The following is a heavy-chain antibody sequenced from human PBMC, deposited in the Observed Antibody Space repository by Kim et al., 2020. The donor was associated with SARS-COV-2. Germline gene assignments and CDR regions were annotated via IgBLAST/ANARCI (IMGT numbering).Heavy chain of an antibody. D-gene: IGHD6-13*01. J-gene: IGHJ6*02. CDR2: IKSKTDGGTT. V-gene: IGHV3-15*01. Sequence: GGSLRLSCAASGFTFSNAWMSWVRQAPGKGLEWVGLIKSKTDGGTTDYAAPVKGRFTISRDDSKNTLYLQMNSLKTEDTAVYYCTTESIAAAGTDYYYYGMDVWGQGTTVTVSS. CDR3: TTESIAAAGTDYYYYGMDV. CDR1: GFTFSNAW.